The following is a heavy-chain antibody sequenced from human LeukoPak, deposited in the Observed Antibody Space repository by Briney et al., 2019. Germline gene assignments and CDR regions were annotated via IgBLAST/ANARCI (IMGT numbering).Heavy chain of an antibody. CDR1: GGSFSGYC. J-gene: IGHJ4*02. CDR3: ARSKSSSSWTFDY. CDR2: INHSGST. D-gene: IGHD6-13*01. Sequence: PSETLSLTCAVYGGSFSGYCWSWIRQPPGKGLEWIGEINHSGSTNYNPSLKSRVTISVDTSKNQFSLKLSSVTAADTAVYYCARSKSSSSWTFDYWGQGTLVTVSS. V-gene: IGHV4-34*01.